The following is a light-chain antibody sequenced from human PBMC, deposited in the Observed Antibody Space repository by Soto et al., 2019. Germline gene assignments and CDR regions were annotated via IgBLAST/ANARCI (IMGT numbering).Light chain of an antibody. J-gene: IGKJ2*01. Sequence: ESVLTQSPGTLYLSPGERATLSCRASQSVAAYFLAWYQQKPGQTPRLLIYAASVRATGIPDRFSGSGSGTDYTLTINRPEAEDFAVYYCQYYGNPPRTFGQGTRLEIK. CDR3: QYYGNPPRT. CDR2: AAS. V-gene: IGKV3-20*01. CDR1: QSVAAYF.